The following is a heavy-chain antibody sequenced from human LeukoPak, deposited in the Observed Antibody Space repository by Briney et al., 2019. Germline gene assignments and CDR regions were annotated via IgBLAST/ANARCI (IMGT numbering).Heavy chain of an antibody. D-gene: IGHD3/OR15-3a*01. Sequence: PSETLSLTCTVTGVYIHRHYWSWIRQSPGKGLEWIAYGHYSGTTNYNPSLKSRVTISVDTSKNQVSRKLTSVSAADTDMYYCARHGTGTGYPVDYWGLGTLVTVSS. CDR2: GHYSGTT. CDR3: ARHGTGTGYPVDY. CDR1: GVYIHRHY. J-gene: IGHJ4*02. V-gene: IGHV4-59*08.